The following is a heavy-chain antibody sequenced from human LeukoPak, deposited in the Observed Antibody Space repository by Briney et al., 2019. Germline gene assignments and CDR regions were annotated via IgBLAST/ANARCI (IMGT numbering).Heavy chain of an antibody. CDR2: ISYSGNT. Sequence: SETLSLTCIVSGDSISSSAFYWGWIRQPPGKGLEWIGSISYSGNTYYNPSLKSRVTISVDRSKNQFSLKLSSVTAADTAVYYCARADRTYFDYWGQGTLVTVSS. CDR3: ARADRTYFDY. CDR1: GDSISSSAFY. J-gene: IGHJ4*02. V-gene: IGHV4-39*07.